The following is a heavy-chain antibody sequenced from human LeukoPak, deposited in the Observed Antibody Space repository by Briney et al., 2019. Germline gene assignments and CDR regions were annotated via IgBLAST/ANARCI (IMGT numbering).Heavy chain of an antibody. Sequence: SETLSLTCTVFGGSISSYYWSWIRQPPGKGLEWIGYIYYSGSTNYNPSLKSRVTISLDKSRNQYSLKLSSVTAADTAVYYCARDSVGSFDYWGQGTLVTVSS. D-gene: IGHD1-26*01. CDR1: GGSISSYY. CDR3: ARDSVGSFDY. V-gene: IGHV4-59*01. J-gene: IGHJ4*02. CDR2: IYYSGST.